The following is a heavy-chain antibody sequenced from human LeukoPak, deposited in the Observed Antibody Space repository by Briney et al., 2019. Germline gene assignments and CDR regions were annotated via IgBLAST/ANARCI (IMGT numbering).Heavy chain of an antibody. V-gene: IGHV3-64*01. CDR3: ARDTCGCGSGWHLYWYFDL. D-gene: IGHD6-19*01. CDR1: GFTFSDYA. Sequence: GGSLRLSCAASGFTFSDYAMHWVRQAPGKELEYVSAISSNGGSIHYANSVKGRLTISKDNSKNTSYLPMDSLRADDMAVYYCARDTCGCGSGWHLYWYFDLWGRGTLVTVSS. CDR2: ISSNGGSI. J-gene: IGHJ2*01.